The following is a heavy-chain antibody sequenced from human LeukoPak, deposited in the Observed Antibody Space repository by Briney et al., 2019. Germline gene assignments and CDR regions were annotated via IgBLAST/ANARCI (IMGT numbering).Heavy chain of an antibody. CDR2: IHYSGNT. Sequence: PSETLSLTCTVSGGSISISGYYWTWIRQHPGKGLEWIGYIHYSGNTYYNPSLKSRVTIAVDTSKNQLSLKMNSVTAADTALYYCARDTSAEGYLDYWGQGTLVTVSS. V-gene: IGHV4-31*03. CDR1: GGSISISGYY. J-gene: IGHJ4*02. CDR3: ARDTSAEGYLDY.